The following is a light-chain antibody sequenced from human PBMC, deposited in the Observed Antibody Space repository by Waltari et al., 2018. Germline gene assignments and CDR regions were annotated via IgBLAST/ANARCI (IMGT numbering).Light chain of an antibody. CDR3: QSYDDNIVI. CDR1: SGRLASNY. V-gene: IGLV6-57*01. CDR2: EDF. Sequence: NFMLTQPHSVSESPGKTVTISCTRSSGRLASNYVQRYQQRPGSSPTTVIYEDFQRPXXXXXXXXGSIDSSSKSASLTISGLRTEDEADYYCQSYDDNIVIFGGGTKLTVL. J-gene: IGLJ2*01.